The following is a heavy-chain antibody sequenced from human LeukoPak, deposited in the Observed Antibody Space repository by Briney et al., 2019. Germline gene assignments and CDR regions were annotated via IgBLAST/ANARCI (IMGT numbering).Heavy chain of an antibody. CDR2: ISGSGGST. V-gene: IGHV3-23*01. Sequence: GGSLRLSCAASGFTFSSYAMSWVRQAPGEGLEWVSAISGSGGSTYYADSVKGRFTISRDNSKNTLYLQMNSLRAEDTAVYYCAKAIEMAKIFDALDIWGQGTMVTVSS. CDR1: GFTFSSYA. D-gene: IGHD5-12*01. J-gene: IGHJ3*02. CDR3: AKAIEMAKIFDALDI.